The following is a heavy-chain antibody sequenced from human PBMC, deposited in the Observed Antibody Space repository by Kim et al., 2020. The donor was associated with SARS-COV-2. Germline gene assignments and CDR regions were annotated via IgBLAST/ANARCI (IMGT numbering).Heavy chain of an antibody. CDR3: EASDY. Sequence: ISGSGGSTHDADSVKGRFTISRDTSKSTLFLQMNSRSAEDTAVYYCEASDYWGQGSLVTVSS. J-gene: IGHJ4*02. V-gene: IGHV3-23*01. CDR2: ISGSGGST.